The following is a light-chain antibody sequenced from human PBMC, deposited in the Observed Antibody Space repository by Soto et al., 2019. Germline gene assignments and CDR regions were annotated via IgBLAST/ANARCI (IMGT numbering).Light chain of an antibody. CDR1: SSNIGAGYD. Sequence: QPVLTQPPSVSGAPGQRVTISCTGSSSNIGAGYDVHWYQQLPGTAPKLLIYGNSNRPSGVPDRFSGSKSGTSASLAITGLRAEDESDYYCQSYDSSLRLRVFGGGTKLTVL. V-gene: IGLV1-40*01. J-gene: IGLJ2*01. CDR2: GNS. CDR3: QSYDSSLRLRV.